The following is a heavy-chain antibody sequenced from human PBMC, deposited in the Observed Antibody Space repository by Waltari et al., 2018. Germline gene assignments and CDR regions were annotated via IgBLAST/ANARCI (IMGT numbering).Heavy chain of an antibody. CDR1: GGSFSGYY. V-gene: IGHV4-34*01. CDR2: INHSGST. J-gene: IGHJ5*02. D-gene: IGHD6-13*01. Sequence: QVQLQQWGAGLLKPSETLSLTCAVYGGSFSGYYWSWIRQPPGKGLEWIGEINHSGSTNYNPSLTSRVTISVDTSKNQFSLKLSSVTAADTAVYYCARRPSPTYSSSWYNWFDPWGQGTLVIVSS. CDR3: ARRPSPTYSSSWYNWFDP.